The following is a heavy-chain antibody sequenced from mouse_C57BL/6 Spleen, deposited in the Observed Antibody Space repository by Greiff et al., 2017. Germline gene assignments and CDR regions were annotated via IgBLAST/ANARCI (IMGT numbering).Heavy chain of an antibody. V-gene: IGHV1-85*01. CDR3: ASDGYYEGYYAMDY. Sequence: QVQLQQSGPELVKPGASVKLSCKASGYTFTSYDINWVKQRPGQGLEWIGWIYPRDGSTKYNEKFKGKATLTVDTSSSTAYMELHSLTSEDSAVYFCASDGYYEGYYAMDYWGQGTSVTVSS. D-gene: IGHD2-3*01. CDR1: GYTFTSYD. CDR2: IYPRDGST. J-gene: IGHJ4*01.